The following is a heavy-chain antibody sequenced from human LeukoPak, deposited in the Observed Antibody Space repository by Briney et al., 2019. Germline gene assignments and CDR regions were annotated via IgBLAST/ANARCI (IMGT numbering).Heavy chain of an antibody. Sequence: PGGSLRLSCAASGFSFSNYGIHWVRQAPGKGLEWVSSIAGSSGYISYADSVKGRFTISRDNAKKSLYLQMTSLTAEDTAVYYCARDRGAYCGGDCYLGFDYWGRGTLVTVSS. D-gene: IGHD2-21*02. CDR2: IAGSSGYI. CDR3: ARDRGAYCGGDCYLGFDY. V-gene: IGHV3-21*01. CDR1: GFSFSNYG. J-gene: IGHJ4*01.